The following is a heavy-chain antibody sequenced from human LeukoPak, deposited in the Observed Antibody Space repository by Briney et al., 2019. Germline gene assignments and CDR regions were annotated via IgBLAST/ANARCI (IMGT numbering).Heavy chain of an antibody. V-gene: IGHV4-4*07. J-gene: IGHJ1*01. Sequence: SETLSLTCTVSGGSISSYYWGWIRQPAGKGLEWIGRVYFSGSTNYNPSLKDRVAISIDTSKNQFSLKLHSVTAADTAVYYCARLKDSSGYHQHWGQGTLVTVSS. CDR1: GGSISSYY. CDR2: VYFSGST. D-gene: IGHD3-22*01. CDR3: ARLKDSSGYHQH.